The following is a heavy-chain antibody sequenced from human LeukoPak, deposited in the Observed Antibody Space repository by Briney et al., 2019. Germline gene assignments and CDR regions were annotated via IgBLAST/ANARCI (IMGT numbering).Heavy chain of an antibody. Sequence: PSETLSLTCGVHGETFSAYWWTWIRLPPGRGLEWIGQINHSGSTDYNPSLKSRVTISADTSKKQFSLTLTSVTAADTAVYFCARGREGMGSTSYYSSIWFDPWGQGTLVSVSS. CDR3: ARGREGMGSTSYYSSIWFDP. CDR2: INHSGST. CDR1: GETFSAYW. J-gene: IGHJ5*02. D-gene: IGHD2-2*01. V-gene: IGHV4-34*01.